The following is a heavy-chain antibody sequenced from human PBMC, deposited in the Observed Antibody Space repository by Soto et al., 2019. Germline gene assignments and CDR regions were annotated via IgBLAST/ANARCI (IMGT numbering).Heavy chain of an antibody. CDR1: GYTFTRYG. J-gene: IGHJ4*02. CDR2: IGPYNGNT. CDR3: ARDWKENVGSTLYY. V-gene: IGHV1-18*01. Sequence: QVQLVQSGAEVKKPGASVKVSCKASGYTFTRYGISWVRQAPGQGLEWMGWIGPYNGNTHYAQKLQGRVTMTTDTSTSTAYMELRSLRSDDTPVYYCARDWKENVGSTLYYWGQGTLVAVSS. D-gene: IGHD1-26*01.